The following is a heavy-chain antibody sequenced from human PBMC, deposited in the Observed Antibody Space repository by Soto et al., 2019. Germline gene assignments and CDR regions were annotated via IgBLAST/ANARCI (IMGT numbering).Heavy chain of an antibody. D-gene: IGHD2-15*01. CDR2: IDPSDSYT. CDR1: GYSFTSYW. J-gene: IGHJ6*02. Sequence: GESLKISCKGSGYSFTSYWISWVRQMPGKGLEWMGRIDPSDSYTNYSPSFQGHVTISADKSISTAYLQWSSLKASDTAMYYCARHSRYCSGGSCYYYYYGMDVWGQGTTVTVS. CDR3: ARHSRYCSGGSCYYYYYGMDV. V-gene: IGHV5-10-1*01.